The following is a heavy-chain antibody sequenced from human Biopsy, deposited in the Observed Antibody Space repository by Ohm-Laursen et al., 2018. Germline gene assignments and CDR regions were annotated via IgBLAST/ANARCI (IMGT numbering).Heavy chain of an antibody. D-gene: IGHD3-10*01. CDR1: GVTLSGYG. CDR2: ISASSSYI. V-gene: IGHV3-21*06. J-gene: IGHJ5*01. Sequence: GSLRLSCTASGVTLSGYGMNWVRQAPGKGLEWVSSISASSSYIYYADSVKGRFTVSRDNTKNTLYLQMNSLRAADTAIYFCATELLPPGVGGPWLDSWGPGTPVTVSS. CDR3: ATELLPPGVGGPWLDS.